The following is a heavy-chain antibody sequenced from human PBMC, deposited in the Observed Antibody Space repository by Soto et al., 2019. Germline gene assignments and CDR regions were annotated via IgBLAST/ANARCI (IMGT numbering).Heavy chain of an antibody. Sequence: QVQLVQSGAEVKKPGASVKVSCKASGYTFTSYGISWVRQAPGQGLEWMGWISAYNGNTNYAQKLQGRVTMTTDTSTSTAYMELRSLRSDDTAVYYCARGQRGHYYDSIGYLPPDYWGQGTLVTVSS. CDR3: ARGQRGHYYDSIGYLPPDY. J-gene: IGHJ4*02. CDR1: GYTFTSYG. D-gene: IGHD3-22*01. CDR2: ISAYNGNT. V-gene: IGHV1-18*04.